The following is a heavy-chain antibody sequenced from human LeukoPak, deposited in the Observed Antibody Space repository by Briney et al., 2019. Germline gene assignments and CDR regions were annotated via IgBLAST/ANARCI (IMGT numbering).Heavy chain of an antibody. V-gene: IGHV4-39*07. CDR1: GGSISSSSYY. CDR2: IYYSGST. J-gene: IGHJ6*03. D-gene: IGHD3-3*01. Sequence: SETLSLTCTVSGGSISSSSYYWGWIRQPPGKGLEWIGSIYYSGSTYYNPSLKSRVTISVDTSKNQFSLKLSSVTAADTAVYYCAREGATYYDFWSGNYYYYYMDVWGKGTTVTVSS. CDR3: AREGATYYDFWSGNYYYYYMDV.